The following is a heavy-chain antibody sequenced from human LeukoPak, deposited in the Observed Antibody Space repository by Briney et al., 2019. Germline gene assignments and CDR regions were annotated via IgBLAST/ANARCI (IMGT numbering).Heavy chain of an antibody. Sequence: SETLSLTCTVSGGSISSYYWSWIRQPPGKGLEWIGYIYYSGSTNYNPSLKSRVTISVDTSKNQFSLKLSSVTAADTAVYYCARHDCSSISCYMDYWGQGTLVTVSS. CDR1: GGSISSYY. CDR2: IYYSGST. CDR3: ARHDCSSISCYMDY. J-gene: IGHJ4*02. V-gene: IGHV4-59*01. D-gene: IGHD2-2*02.